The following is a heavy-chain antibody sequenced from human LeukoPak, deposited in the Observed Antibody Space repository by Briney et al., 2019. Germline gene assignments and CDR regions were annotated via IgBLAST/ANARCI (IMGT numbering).Heavy chain of an antibody. Sequence: GGSLRLSCAASGFTFDDYAMHWVRQAPGKGLEWVTFIRYDGSKKYYADSVKGRFTISRDNSKNTLYLQMNSLRAEDTAVYYCAKDRGYYFDYWGQGTLVTVSS. CDR3: AKDRGYYFDY. D-gene: IGHD3-10*01. J-gene: IGHJ4*02. CDR1: GFTFDDYA. V-gene: IGHV3-30*02. CDR2: IRYDGSKK.